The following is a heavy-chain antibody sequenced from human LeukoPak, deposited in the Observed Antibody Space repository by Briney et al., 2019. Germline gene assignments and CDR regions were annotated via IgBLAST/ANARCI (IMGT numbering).Heavy chain of an antibody. CDR1: GFTVSSNY. Sequence: GGSLRLSCAASGFTVSSNYMSWVRQAPGKGLEWVSVIYSGGSTYYADSVKGRFTISRDNSKNTLYLQMNSLRAEDTAVYYCARAPRDFWSGPNNWFDPWGQGTLVTVSS. V-gene: IGHV3-53*01. D-gene: IGHD3-3*01. CDR3: ARAPRDFWSGPNNWFDP. CDR2: IYSGGST. J-gene: IGHJ5*02.